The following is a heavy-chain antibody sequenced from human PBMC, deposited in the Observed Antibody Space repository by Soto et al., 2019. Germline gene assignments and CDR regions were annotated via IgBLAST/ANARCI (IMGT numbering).Heavy chain of an antibody. V-gene: IGHV4-39*01. J-gene: IGHJ4*02. CDR2: IYYSGST. CDR1: GGSISSSSYY. Sequence: PSETLSLTCTVSGGSISSSSYYWGWIRQPPGKGLEWIGSIYYSGSTYYNPSLKSRVTISVDTSKNQFSLKLSSVTAADTAVYYCARHATLGNYFDYGGQGTLVTVSS. CDR3: ARHATLGNYFDY. D-gene: IGHD3-16*01.